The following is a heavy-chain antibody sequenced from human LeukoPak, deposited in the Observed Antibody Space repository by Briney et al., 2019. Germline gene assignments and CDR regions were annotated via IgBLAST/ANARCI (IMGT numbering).Heavy chain of an antibody. J-gene: IGHJ5*02. CDR3: ARGGRSGYDSNCFDP. CDR1: EYRFNSYW. V-gene: IGHV5-10-1*01. Sequence: PGESLRISCKGSEYRFNSYWISWVRQMPGKGLEWMGRIDPSDSYTNYSPSFQGHVTISADKSISTVYLQWSSLKASDTAMYYCARGGRSGYDSNCFDPWGQGTLVTVSS. D-gene: IGHD5-12*01. CDR2: IDPSDSYT.